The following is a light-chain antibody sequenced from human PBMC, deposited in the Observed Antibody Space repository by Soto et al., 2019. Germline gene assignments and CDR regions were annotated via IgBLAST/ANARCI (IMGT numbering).Light chain of an antibody. Sequence: EIVMTQSPATLSVSPGERATLSCRASQSVSSNLAWYQQKPGPAPRLLIYAASTRATGVPARFSGSGSGTEFTLTISRLQAEDFAVYYCQQYSKWPLTFGQGTKVEIK. CDR2: AAS. CDR3: QQYSKWPLT. J-gene: IGKJ1*01. CDR1: QSVSSN. V-gene: IGKV3-15*01.